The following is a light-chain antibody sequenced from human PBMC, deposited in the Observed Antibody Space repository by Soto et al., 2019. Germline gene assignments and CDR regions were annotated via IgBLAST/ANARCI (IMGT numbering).Light chain of an antibody. CDR1: NIGSKS. J-gene: IGLJ2*01. CDR2: YES. Sequence: SYELTQPPSVSVAPGKTARITCGGNNIGSKSVHWYQQKPGQAPVLVIYYESDRPSGIPERFSGSNSGNTATLTISRVEAGDEADYYCQVWDSSSGVVFGGGTKLTVL. CDR3: QVWDSSSGVV. V-gene: IGLV3-21*04.